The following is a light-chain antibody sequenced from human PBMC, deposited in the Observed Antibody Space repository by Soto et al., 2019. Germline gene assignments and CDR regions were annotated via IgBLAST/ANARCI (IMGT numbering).Light chain of an antibody. CDR3: QPSSTTPQT. CDR1: QTISTY. Sequence: DIQMTQSPSSLSASVGDRVTITCRASQTISTYLHWFQQEPGKAPKLLIYGASSLQSGVPSRFTASGSGTEFTVTIRGLQPEDFAPYYCQPSSTTPQTFGGGTKVEIK. CDR2: GAS. J-gene: IGKJ4*01. V-gene: IGKV1-39*01.